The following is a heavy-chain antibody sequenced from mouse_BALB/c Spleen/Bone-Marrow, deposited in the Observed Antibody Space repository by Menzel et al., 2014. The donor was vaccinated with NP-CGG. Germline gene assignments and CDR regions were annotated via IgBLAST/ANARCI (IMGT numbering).Heavy chain of an antibody. J-gene: IGHJ3*01. CDR1: GFTFSSYG. CDR3: GRDPLYYYA. CDR2: INSNGGST. V-gene: IGHV5-6-3*01. D-gene: IGHD1-1*01. Sequence: EVKVEESGGGLVQPGGSLKLSCAASGFTFSSYGMSWVRQTPDKRLELVATINSNGGSTYYPDSVKGRFTISRDNAKNTLYLQMSSLKSEDTAMYYCGRDPLYYYAWGHGTLVTVSP.